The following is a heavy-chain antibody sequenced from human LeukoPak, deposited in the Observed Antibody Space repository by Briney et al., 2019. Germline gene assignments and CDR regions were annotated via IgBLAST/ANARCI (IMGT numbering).Heavy chain of an antibody. J-gene: IGHJ4*02. CDR1: GFTFSSHW. Sequence: GGSLRLSCAASGFTFSSHWMSWVRQAPGKGLEWVANIKEDGSEKYYVDSVKGRFTISRDNAKNTLYLQMNSLRVEDTAVYYCASPGKAAAEGGRGTLVTVSS. V-gene: IGHV3-7*01. D-gene: IGHD6-13*01. CDR3: ASPGKAAAE. CDR2: IKEDGSEK.